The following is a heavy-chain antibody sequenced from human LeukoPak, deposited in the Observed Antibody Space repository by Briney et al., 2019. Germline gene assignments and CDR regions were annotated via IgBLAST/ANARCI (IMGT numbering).Heavy chain of an antibody. J-gene: IGHJ4*02. D-gene: IGHD3-9*01. CDR2: INPSGGST. V-gene: IGHV1-46*01. CDR3: ARGFALRYFDWLPSFDY. CDR1: GYTFTSYY. Sequence: ASVKVSCKASGYTFTSYYMHWVRQAPGQGLEWMGIINPSGGSTSYAQKFQGRVTMTRDMSTSTVYMELSSLRSEDTAVYYCARGFALRYFDWLPSFDYWGQGTLVTVSS.